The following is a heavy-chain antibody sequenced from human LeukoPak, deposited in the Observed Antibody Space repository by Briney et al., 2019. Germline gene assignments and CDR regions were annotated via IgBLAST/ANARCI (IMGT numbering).Heavy chain of an antibody. V-gene: IGHV3-23*01. J-gene: IGHJ4*02. Sequence: GGSLRLSCAASGFTFSSYAMSWVRQAPGKGLEWASAISGSGGSTYYADSVKGRFTISRDNSKNTLYLQMNSLRAEDTAVYYCAKDMYDYVWGSCSDYWGQGTLVTVSS. CDR3: AKDMYDYVWGSCSDY. D-gene: IGHD3-16*01. CDR1: GFTFSSYA. CDR2: ISGSGGST.